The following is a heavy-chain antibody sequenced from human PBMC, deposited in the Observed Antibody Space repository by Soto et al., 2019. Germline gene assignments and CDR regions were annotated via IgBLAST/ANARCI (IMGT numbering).Heavy chain of an antibody. D-gene: IGHD3-3*01. CDR1: GFAFSGYG. CDR2: VSNSGSMI. J-gene: IGHJ6*02. V-gene: IGHV3-48*02. Sequence: PGGSLRLSCEAFGFAFSGYGMNWVRQGPGKGLEWISSVSNSGSMIHYSTSVKGRFTISRENAMNSLYLQMNSLSDEGTAVYYCARGGWNYDCIDVWGQGTTVTVSS. CDR3: ARGGWNYDCIDV.